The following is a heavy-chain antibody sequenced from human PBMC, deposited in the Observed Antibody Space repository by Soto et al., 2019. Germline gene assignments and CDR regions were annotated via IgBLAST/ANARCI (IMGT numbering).Heavy chain of an antibody. J-gene: IGHJ6*02. CDR1: GGSFSGDY. Sequence: SETLSLTCAVYGGSFSGDYWSWIRQPPGKGLEWIGEINHSGSTNYNPSLKSRVTISVDTSKNQFSLKLSSVTAADTAVYYCARPRLLQFTPYYYYVMDVCGQGSTVTV. CDR3: ARPRLLQFTPYYYYVMDV. CDR2: INHSGST. D-gene: IGHD2-21*01. V-gene: IGHV4-34*01.